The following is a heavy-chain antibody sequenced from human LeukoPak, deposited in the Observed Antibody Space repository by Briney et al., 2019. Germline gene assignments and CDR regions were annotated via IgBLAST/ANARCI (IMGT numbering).Heavy chain of an antibody. CDR3: SRGDSEVLWFGELPGTFDP. D-gene: IGHD3-10*01. V-gene: IGHV3-48*01. Sequence: GGSLRLSCAASGFTLSSYSMNWVRQAPGKGLEWVSYISSSSSTIYYADSAKGRFTISRDNAKNTLYLQLKSRMAGATAVDYCSRGDSEVLWFGELPGTFDPWGQGTLVTVSS. CDR2: ISSSSSTI. J-gene: IGHJ5*02. CDR1: GFTLSSYS.